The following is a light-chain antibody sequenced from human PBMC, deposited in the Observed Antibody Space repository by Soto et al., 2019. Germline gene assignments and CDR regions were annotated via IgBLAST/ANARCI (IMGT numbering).Light chain of an antibody. CDR3: QQYDGN. Sequence: DIQRTQSPSTLSASVGDRVTLTCRARQNINNWLAWYQQKPGKAPKVLIYDASSLESGVPSRFSGSGSGTEFTLTISSLQPDDFATYYCQQYDGNFGPGTKVDIK. CDR2: DAS. CDR1: QNINNW. V-gene: IGKV1-5*01. J-gene: IGKJ3*01.